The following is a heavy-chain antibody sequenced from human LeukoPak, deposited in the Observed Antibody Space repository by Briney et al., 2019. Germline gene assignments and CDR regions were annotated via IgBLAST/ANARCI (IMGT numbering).Heavy chain of an antibody. CDR1: GGSISSGSYY. CDR3: ARETGDIYYYYYYMDV. Sequence: SETLSLTCTVSGGSISSGSYYWGWIRQPPGKGLEWIGSIYYSGSTYYNPSLKSRVTISVDTSKNQFSLKLSSVTAADTAVYYCARETGDIYYYYYYMDVWGKGTTVTVSS. V-gene: IGHV4-39*07. J-gene: IGHJ6*03. D-gene: IGHD1-1*01. CDR2: IYYSGST.